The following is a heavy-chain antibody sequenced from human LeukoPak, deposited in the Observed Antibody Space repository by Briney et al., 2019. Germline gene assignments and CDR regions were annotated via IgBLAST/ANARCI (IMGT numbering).Heavy chain of an antibody. J-gene: IGHJ6*03. V-gene: IGHV1-2*02. CDR2: INPNSGGT. CDR3: ARDRVAAPIHAYYYMDV. Sequence: ASVKVSCKASGYTFTGYYMHWVRQAPGQGLEWMGWINPNSGGTNYAQKFQGRVTMTRDTSISTAYMELSRLRSDDTAVYYCARDRVAAPIHAYYYMDVWGKGTTVTVSS. CDR1: GYTFTGYY. D-gene: IGHD6-13*01.